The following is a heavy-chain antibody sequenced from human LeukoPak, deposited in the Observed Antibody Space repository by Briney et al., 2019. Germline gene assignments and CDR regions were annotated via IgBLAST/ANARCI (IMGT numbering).Heavy chain of an antibody. Sequence: ASVKVSCKASGYSFSSFGISWVRQAPGQGLEWMGWITGYNSNTNYAQKVQGGVTLTTDMATSTAYMELRGLRSDDTAVYYCARDDDYGGSPGDPWGQGTLVTVSS. D-gene: IGHD4-23*01. J-gene: IGHJ5*02. CDR3: ARDDDYGGSPGDP. CDR1: GYSFSSFG. V-gene: IGHV1-18*01. CDR2: ITGYNSNT.